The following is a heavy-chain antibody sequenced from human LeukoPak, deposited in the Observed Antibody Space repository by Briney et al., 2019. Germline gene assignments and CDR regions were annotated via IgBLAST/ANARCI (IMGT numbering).Heavy chain of an antibody. CDR1: GGSFSGYY. J-gene: IGHJ4*02. V-gene: IGHV4-34*01. Sequence: PSETLSLTCAVYGGSFSGYYWSWIRQPPGKGLEWIGEINHSGSTNYNPSLKSRVTISVDTSKNQFSLKLSSVTAADTAVYYCAREELWFGEYYWGQGTPVTVSS. D-gene: IGHD3-10*01. CDR3: AREELWFGEYY. CDR2: INHSGST.